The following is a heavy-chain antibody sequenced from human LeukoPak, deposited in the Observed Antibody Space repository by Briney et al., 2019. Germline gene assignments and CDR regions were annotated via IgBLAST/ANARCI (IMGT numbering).Heavy chain of an antibody. V-gene: IGHV4-61*02. D-gene: IGHD3-22*01. CDR2: IYTSGST. CDR3: ARGYDSSGPDHQFDY. J-gene: IGHJ4*02. Sequence: SETLSPTCTVLGGSIRSSSYYGSWIRQPTGWGLEGIGCIYTSGSTNYNPSLKSRVTISVDTSKNQFSLKLSSVTAADAAVYYCARGYDSSGPDHQFDYWGQGTLVTVSS. CDR1: GGSIRSSSYY.